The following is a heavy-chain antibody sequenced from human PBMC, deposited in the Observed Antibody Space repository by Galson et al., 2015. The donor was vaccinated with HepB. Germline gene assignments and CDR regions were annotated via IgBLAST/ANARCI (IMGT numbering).Heavy chain of an antibody. CDR1: GFTFSSYG. CDR2: ISYDGSNK. CDR3: AKILRDDTYYYDSSGYYNYYYGMDV. J-gene: IGHJ6*02. Sequence: SLRLSCAASGFTFSSYGMHWVRQAPGKGLEWVAVISYDGSNKYYADSVKGRFTISRDNSKNTLYLQMNSLRAEDTAVYYCAKILRDDTYYYDSSGYYNYYYGMDVWGQGTTVTVSS. D-gene: IGHD3-22*01. V-gene: IGHV3-30*18.